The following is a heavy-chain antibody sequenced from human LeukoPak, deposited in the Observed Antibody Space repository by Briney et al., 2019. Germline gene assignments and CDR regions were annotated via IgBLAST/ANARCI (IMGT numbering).Heavy chain of an antibody. CDR1: GFTFSSYG. V-gene: IGHV3-33*03. CDR3: ARITGVAAAGDY. J-gene: IGHJ4*02. Sequence: GGSLRLSCAASGFTFSSYGMHWVRQAPGKGLEWVAVIWYDGSNKYYADSVKGRFTISRDNAKNSLYLQLNSLRDEDTAVYYCARITGVAAAGDYWGQGTLVTVSS. CDR2: IWYDGSNK. D-gene: IGHD6-25*01.